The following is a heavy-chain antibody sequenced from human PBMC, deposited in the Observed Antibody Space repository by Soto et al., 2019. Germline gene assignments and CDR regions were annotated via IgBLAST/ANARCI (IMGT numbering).Heavy chain of an antibody. V-gene: IGHV1-69*05. D-gene: IGHD3-22*01. Sequence: QVQLVQSGAEVKKPGSSVKVSCKVSGDIFISYAISWVRQAPGEGLEWMGGIIPIFGSANYAQKFQDKITITTDAATTTAYMELSSLRSEDTAVYYCATGGRYYYDSSCYPNASAILGQGTMVTVSS. CDR2: IIPIFGSA. CDR1: GDIFISYA. J-gene: IGHJ3*02. CDR3: ATGGRYYYDSSCYPNASAI.